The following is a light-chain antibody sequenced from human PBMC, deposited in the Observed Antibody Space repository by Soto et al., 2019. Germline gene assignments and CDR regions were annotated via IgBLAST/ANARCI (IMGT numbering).Light chain of an antibody. Sequence: SQLTQSPSSLSASVGDRVTITCRATHDINNYLAWYQQKPGKAPKLLIYAASTLQSGVPSRFSGRGSGTDFTLTISSLQPEDFATYYCQQLNSYSPRLIFGGGTKVEIK. CDR2: AAS. CDR3: QQLNSYSPRLI. J-gene: IGKJ4*01. CDR1: HDINNY. V-gene: IGKV1-9*01.